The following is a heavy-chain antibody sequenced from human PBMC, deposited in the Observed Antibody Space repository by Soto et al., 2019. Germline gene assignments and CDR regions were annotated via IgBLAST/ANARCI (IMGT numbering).Heavy chain of an antibody. Sequence: WTWIRQPPGKGLEWIGYSHYSGTTNYNPSLKTRVTMSVDTSNSHFSLKLSSVTAADTAVYFCARGGWSLDYWCLGTLVIVS. CDR2: SHYSGTT. V-gene: IGHV4-61*03. CDR3: ARGGWSLDY. D-gene: IGHD2-15*01. J-gene: IGHJ4*02.